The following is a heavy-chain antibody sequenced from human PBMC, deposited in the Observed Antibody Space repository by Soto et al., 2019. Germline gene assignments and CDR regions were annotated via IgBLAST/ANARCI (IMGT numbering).Heavy chain of an antibody. CDR3: ARDLTEIYFDY. D-gene: IGHD3-9*01. V-gene: IGHV3-30-3*01. CDR1: GFTFSSYA. Sequence: GGSLRLSCAASGFTFSSYAMHWVRQAPGKGLEWVAVISYDGSNKYYADSVKGRFTISRDNSKNTLYLQMNSLRAEDTAVYYCARDLTEIYFDYWGQGTLVTVSS. CDR2: ISYDGSNK. J-gene: IGHJ4*02.